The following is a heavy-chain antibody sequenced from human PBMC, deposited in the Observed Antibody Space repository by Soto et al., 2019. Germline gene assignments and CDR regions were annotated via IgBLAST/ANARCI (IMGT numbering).Heavy chain of an antibody. V-gene: IGHV3-23*01. CDR1: GFTFSSYA. CDR2: FTGGGGRT. CDR3: AKETRSSGPGTFDI. Sequence: QPGGSLRLSCAASGFTFSSYAMSWVRQAPGKGLEWVSAFTGGGGRTYYADSVKGRFTISRDNSKNTLYLQINSLRAEDTAVYYCAKETRSSGPGTFDIWGQGTMVTVSS. J-gene: IGHJ3*02. D-gene: IGHD6-19*01.